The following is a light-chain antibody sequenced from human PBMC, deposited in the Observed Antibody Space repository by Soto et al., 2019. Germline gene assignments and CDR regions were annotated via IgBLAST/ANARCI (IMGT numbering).Light chain of an antibody. J-gene: IGKJ1*01. Sequence: EIVMTQSPATLYKSPGERATLSCRASQSVSSNLAWYQQKPGQAPRLLIYGASTRATGIPARFSGSGSGTEFTLTICSLQSEDFAVYYCQQYNNWPRTFGQGTKV. CDR3: QQYNNWPRT. CDR2: GAS. CDR1: QSVSSN. V-gene: IGKV3-15*01.